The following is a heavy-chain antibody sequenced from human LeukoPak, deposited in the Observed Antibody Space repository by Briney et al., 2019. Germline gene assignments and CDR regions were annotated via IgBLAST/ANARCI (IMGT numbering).Heavy chain of an antibody. Sequence: GRSLRLPCAASGFTFSNYGMQWVRQAPGKGLEWVAVISYTGETKYYGDSVKGRFTISRDNSKNTLYLQMNSLRAEDTAVYYCVKETDEYSSSSSDYWGQGTLVTVSS. CDR3: VKETDEYSSSSSDY. CDR2: ISYTGETK. J-gene: IGHJ4*02. D-gene: IGHD6-6*01. CDR1: GFTFSNYG. V-gene: IGHV3-30*18.